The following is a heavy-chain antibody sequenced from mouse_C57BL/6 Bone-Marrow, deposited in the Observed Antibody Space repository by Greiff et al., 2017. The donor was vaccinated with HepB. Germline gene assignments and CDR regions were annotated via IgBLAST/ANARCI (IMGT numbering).Heavy chain of an antibody. CDR1: GYTFTEYT. V-gene: IGHV1-62-2*01. D-gene: IGHD1-1*02. CDR2: FYPGSGSI. CDR3: ARHEEVADSEGYFDV. Sequence: QVQLKESGAELVKPGASVKLSCKASGYTFTEYTIHWVKQRSGQGLEWIGWFYPGSGSIKYNEKFKDKATLTADKSSSTAYMELSRMTSEDSAVYFCARHEEVADSEGYFDVWGTGTTVTVSS. J-gene: IGHJ1*03.